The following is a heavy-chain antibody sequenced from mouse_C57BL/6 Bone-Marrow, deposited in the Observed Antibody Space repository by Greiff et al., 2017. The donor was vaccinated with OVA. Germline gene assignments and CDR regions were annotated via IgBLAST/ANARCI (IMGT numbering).Heavy chain of an antibody. CDR1: GYAFSSSW. D-gene: IGHD1-1*01. Sequence: QVHVKQSGPELVKPGASVKISCKASGYAFSSSWMNWVKQRPGTGLEWIGRIYPGDGDTNYNGKFKGKATLTADKSSSTAYMQLSSLTSEDSAVYFCARCYYGSSSYYFDYWGQGTTLTVSS. J-gene: IGHJ2*01. CDR2: IYPGDGDT. CDR3: ARCYYGSSSYYFDY. V-gene: IGHV1-82*01.